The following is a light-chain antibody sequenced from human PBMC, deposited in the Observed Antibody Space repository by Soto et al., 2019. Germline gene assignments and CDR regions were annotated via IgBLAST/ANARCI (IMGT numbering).Light chain of an antibody. CDR3: QQTDTIPRT. V-gene: IGKV1-39*01. CDR1: QSIASR. J-gene: IGKJ1*01. Sequence: DIQMTQSPSSLSASVGDRVTITCRASQSIASRLNWYQQKPGSAPKLLIYGASTLESGVPSRFSGSGSGTDFTPTVSSLQVEDFATYYCQQTDTIPRTFGQGTKVDIK. CDR2: GAS.